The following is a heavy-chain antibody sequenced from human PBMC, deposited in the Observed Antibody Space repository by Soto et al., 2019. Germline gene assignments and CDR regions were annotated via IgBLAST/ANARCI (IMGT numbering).Heavy chain of an antibody. Sequence: GESLKISCKGSGYSFTSYWISWVRQMPGKGLEWMGRIDPSDSYTNYSPSFQGHVTISADKSISTAYLQWSSLKASDTAMYYCARQLELQYYYYGMDVWGQGTTVTVS. CDR2: IDPSDSYT. CDR1: GYSFTSYW. V-gene: IGHV5-10-1*01. D-gene: IGHD1-7*01. J-gene: IGHJ6*02. CDR3: ARQLELQYYYYGMDV.